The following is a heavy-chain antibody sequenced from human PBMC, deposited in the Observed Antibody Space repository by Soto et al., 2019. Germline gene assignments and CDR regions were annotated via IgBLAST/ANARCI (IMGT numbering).Heavy chain of an antibody. CDR3: ASIGRRYSYGYTGVSNY. V-gene: IGHV4-34*01. J-gene: IGHJ4*02. CDR1: GGCFSGYY. CDR2: INHSGST. D-gene: IGHD5-18*01. Sequence: QVQLQQWGAGLLKPSETLSLTCAVYGGCFSGYYWSWIRQPPGKGLEWIGEINHSGSTNYNPSLKSRVTISVDTSKNQFSLKLSSVTAADTAVYYCASIGRRYSYGYTGVSNYWGQGTLVTVSS.